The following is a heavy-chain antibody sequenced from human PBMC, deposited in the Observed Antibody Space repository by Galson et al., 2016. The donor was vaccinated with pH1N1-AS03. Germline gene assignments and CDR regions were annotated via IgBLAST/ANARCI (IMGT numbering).Heavy chain of an antibody. CDR2: ISTYHGNT. CDR1: DYTFG. J-gene: IGHJ3*02. CDR3: GGGTSNAFDI. Sequence: SVKVSCKASDYTFGIGWVRQAPGQGLEWMGWISTYHGNTKYAQKFQGRVTMTTDTSTSTAYMELRNLRSDDTAVYYCGGGTSNAFDIWGQGTMVIVSS. D-gene: IGHD1-1*01. V-gene: IGHV1-18*01.